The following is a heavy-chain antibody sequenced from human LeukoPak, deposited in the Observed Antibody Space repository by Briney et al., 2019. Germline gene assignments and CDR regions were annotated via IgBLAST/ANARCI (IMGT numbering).Heavy chain of an antibody. J-gene: IGHJ5*02. CDR1: GFTFSNYA. CDR2: ISYDGSNK. V-gene: IGHV3-30*04. D-gene: IGHD4-17*01. CDR3: ARGDYGELDP. Sequence: GGSLRLSCAASGFTFSNYAMHWVRQAPGKGLEWVAVISYDGSNKYYADSVKGRFTISRDNSKNTLYLQMNSLRAEDTAVYYCARGDYGELDPWGQGTLVTVSS.